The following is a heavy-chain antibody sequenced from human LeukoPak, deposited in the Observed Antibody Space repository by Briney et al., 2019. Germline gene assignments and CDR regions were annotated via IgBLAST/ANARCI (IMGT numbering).Heavy chain of an antibody. CDR2: IYPGDSNT. J-gene: IGHJ4*02. CDR1: GYSFASFW. Sequence: GESLKISGKGSGYSFASFWIGWVRQMPGKGLEWMGIIYPGDSNTKYSPSFQGQVTISADKSISTAYLQWSSLKASDTAMYYCARRASGSYSDYWGQGTLVTVSS. D-gene: IGHD1-26*01. V-gene: IGHV5-51*01. CDR3: ARRASGSYSDY.